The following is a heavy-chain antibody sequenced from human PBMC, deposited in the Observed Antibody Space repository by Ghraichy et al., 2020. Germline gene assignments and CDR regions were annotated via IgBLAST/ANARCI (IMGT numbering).Heavy chain of an antibody. CDR2: ISTSSSTI. D-gene: IGHD1-14*01. CDR3: ARGLGKGNRFDP. J-gene: IGHJ5*02. Sequence: GGSLRLSCAASGFTFSSFSMNSVRQAPGKGLEWVSYISTSSSTIYYADSVKGRFTISRDNAKNSLYLQMNSLRDEDTAVYYCARGLGKGNRFDPWGQGTLVTVSS. CDR1: GFTFSSFS. V-gene: IGHV3-48*02.